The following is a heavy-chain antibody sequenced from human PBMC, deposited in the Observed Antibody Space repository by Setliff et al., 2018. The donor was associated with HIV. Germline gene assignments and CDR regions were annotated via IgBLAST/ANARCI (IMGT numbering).Heavy chain of an antibody. D-gene: IGHD1-26*01. J-gene: IGHJ4*02. Sequence: ESGPTLVNPTQPLTLTCTFSGFSLSTSGMCVSWIRQPPGKALEWLARIDWDDDKYYSTSLKTRLTISKDTSKNQVVLKMTNMDPVDTATYYCVRMISYSPYFDYWGQGTLVTVSS. CDR2: IDWDDDK. V-gene: IGHV2-70*11. CDR3: VRMISYSPYFDY. CDR1: GFSLSTSGMC.